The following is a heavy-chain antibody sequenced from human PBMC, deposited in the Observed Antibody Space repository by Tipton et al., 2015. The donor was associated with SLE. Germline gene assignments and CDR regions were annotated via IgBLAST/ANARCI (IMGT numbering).Heavy chain of an antibody. V-gene: IGHV4-59*04. D-gene: IGHD5-18*01. J-gene: IGHJ5*02. CDR3: ARLHGYSYGLNWFDP. Sequence: LRLSCTVSDDSFTRHYWSWIRQPPGKGLEWIGSIYYTGTTTYYNSFLKSRVTMSVDTSKNQFSLRLTSVIAADTAVYYCARLHGYSYGLNWFDPWGQGTLISVSS. CDR2: IYYTGTT. CDR1: DDSFTRHY.